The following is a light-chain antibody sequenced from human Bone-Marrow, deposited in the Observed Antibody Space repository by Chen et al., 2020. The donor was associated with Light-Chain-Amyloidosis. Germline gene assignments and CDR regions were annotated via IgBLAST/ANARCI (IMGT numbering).Light chain of an antibody. CDR3: QQFDNLPLT. J-gene: IGKJ4*01. V-gene: IGKV1-33*01. CDR2: DAS. CDR1: QDISNY. Sequence: DIQMTQSPSSLSASVGDRVSITCQASQDISNYLNWYQQKPGKAPKLLIYDASNWETGVPSRFSESGSGTHFTFTISSLQPEDTATYYCQQFDNLPLTFGGGTRVEI.